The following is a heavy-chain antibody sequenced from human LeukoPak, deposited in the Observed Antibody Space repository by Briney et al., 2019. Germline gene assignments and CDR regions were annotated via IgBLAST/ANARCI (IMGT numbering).Heavy chain of an antibody. V-gene: IGHV4-38-2*01. J-gene: IGHJ4*02. Sequence: PSETLSLTCDASGYSISNPYYWGWIRQPPGKGLEWIGNIYRSGSTYYNPSLKSRVTISVDTSKNQFSLNLNSVTAADTAVYYCARQRGSYYFDYWGQGTLVSVSS. CDR3: ARQRGSYYFDY. CDR2: IYRSGST. D-gene: IGHD1-26*01. CDR1: GYSISNPYY.